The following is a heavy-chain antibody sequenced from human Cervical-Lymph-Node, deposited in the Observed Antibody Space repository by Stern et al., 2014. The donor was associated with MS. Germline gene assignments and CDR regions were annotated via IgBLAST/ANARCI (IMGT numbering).Heavy chain of an antibody. CDR1: GYPFTSYA. D-gene: IGHD6-13*01. V-gene: IGHV1-3*01. CDR2: INAGNGNT. Sequence: QVQLVESGAEVKKPGASGQVSCKASGYPFTSYAMHWVRQAPGQRLEWSGWINAGNGNTKYSQKFQGRVTITRDTSASTAYMELSSLRSEDTAVYYCAICMAGAAVESDYWGQGTLVTVSS. CDR3: AICMAGAAVESDY. J-gene: IGHJ4*02.